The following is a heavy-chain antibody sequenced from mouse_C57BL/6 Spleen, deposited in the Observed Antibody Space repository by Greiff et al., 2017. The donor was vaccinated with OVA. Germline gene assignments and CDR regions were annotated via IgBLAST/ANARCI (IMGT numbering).Heavy chain of an antibody. Sequence: EVKLQESGPVLVKPGASVKMSCKASGYTFTDYYMNWVKQSHGKSLEWIGVINPYNGGTSYNQKFKGKATLTVDKSSSTAYMELNSLTSEDSAVYYCARPLYGYDRDYYAMDYWGQGTSVTVSS. CDR3: ARPLYGYDRDYYAMDY. V-gene: IGHV1-19*01. J-gene: IGHJ4*01. D-gene: IGHD2-2*01. CDR1: GYTFTDYY. CDR2: INPYNGGT.